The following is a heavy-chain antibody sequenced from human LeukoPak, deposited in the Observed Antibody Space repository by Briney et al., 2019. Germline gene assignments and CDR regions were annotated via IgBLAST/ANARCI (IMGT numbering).Heavy chain of an antibody. Sequence: GGSLRLSCAASGFTFSSYSMNWVRQAPGKGLEWVSSISSSSSYIYYADSVKGRFTISRDNAKNSLYLQMNSLRAEDTAVYYCARLVGDYYGSSGYEDYWGQGTLVTVSS. J-gene: IGHJ4*02. D-gene: IGHD3-22*01. CDR1: GFTFSSYS. V-gene: IGHV3-21*01. CDR2: ISSSSSYI. CDR3: ARLVGDYYGSSGYEDY.